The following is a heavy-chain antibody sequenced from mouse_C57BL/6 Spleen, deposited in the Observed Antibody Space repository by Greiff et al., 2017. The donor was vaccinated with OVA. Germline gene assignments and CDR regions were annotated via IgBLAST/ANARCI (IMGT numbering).Heavy chain of an antibody. CDR1: GFTFSNYW. J-gene: IGHJ3*01. CDR2: IRLKSDNYAT. V-gene: IGHV6-3*01. CDR3: TGSNPFAY. D-gene: IGHD2-5*01. Sequence: EVQLVESGGGLVQPGGSMKLSCVASGFTFSNYWMNWVRQSPEKGLEWVAQIRLKSDNYATHYAESVKGRFTISRDDSKSSVYLQMNNLRAEDTGIYYCTGSNPFAYWGQGTLVTVSA.